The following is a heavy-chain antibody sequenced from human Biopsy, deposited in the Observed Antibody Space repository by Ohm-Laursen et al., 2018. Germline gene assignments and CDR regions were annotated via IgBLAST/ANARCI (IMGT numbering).Heavy chain of an antibody. CDR2: IYYSGST. Sequence: SEILSLTCTVSGGSISSDYWSWIRQTPGKGLEWIGYIYYSGSTNYNPSLKSRVTISVDTSKNQFSLRLNSVTAADTAVYYCARATNSTGWPYYYFYGMDVWGQGITVTVSS. J-gene: IGHJ6*02. D-gene: IGHD2/OR15-2a*01. CDR1: GGSISSDY. V-gene: IGHV4-59*01. CDR3: ARATNSTGWPYYYFYGMDV.